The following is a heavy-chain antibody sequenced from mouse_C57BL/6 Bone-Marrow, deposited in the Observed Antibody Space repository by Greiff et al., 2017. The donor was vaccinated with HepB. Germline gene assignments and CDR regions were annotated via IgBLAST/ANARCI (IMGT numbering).Heavy chain of an antibody. CDR3: ARHEDPGRPFAY. J-gene: IGHJ3*01. CDR2: FYPGSGSI. V-gene: IGHV1-62-2*01. Sequence: VKLQESGAELVKPGASVKLSCKASGYTFTEYTIHWVKQRSGQGLEWIGWFYPGSGSIKYNEKFKDKATLTADKSSSPVYMELSRLTSEDAAVYFCARHEDPGRPFAYWGQGTLVTVSA. CDR1: GYTFTEYT.